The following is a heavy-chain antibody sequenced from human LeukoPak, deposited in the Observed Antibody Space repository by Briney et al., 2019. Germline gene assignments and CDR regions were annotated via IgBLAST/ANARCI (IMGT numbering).Heavy chain of an antibody. CDR2: MNPNSGNT. CDR1: GYTFSTYD. Sequence: ASVTVSCKASGYTFSTYDINWVRQATGQGLEGMGWMNPNSGNTGYAQKFQGRVTMTRNTSISTAYMELSGLRSEDTAVYYCARVRYYGPGIYYRGLAYWGQGSLVTVSS. V-gene: IGHV1-8*01. D-gene: IGHD3-10*01. J-gene: IGHJ4*02. CDR3: ARVRYYGPGIYYRGLAY.